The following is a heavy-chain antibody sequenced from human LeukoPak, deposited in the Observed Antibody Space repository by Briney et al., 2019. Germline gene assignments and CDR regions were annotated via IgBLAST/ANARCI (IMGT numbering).Heavy chain of an antibody. CDR2: IKQDGSEK. V-gene: IGHV3-7*03. J-gene: IGHJ6*03. Sequence: QSGGALRLSCAASGFTFRSYWMSWVRQAPGKGLEWVANIKQDGSEKYYVDSVKGRFTISRDNAKNTLYLQMNSLRAEDTAVYYCAKVKQWLVRSYYMDVWGKGTTVTVSS. CDR3: AKVKQWLVRSYYMDV. CDR1: GFTFRSYW. D-gene: IGHD6-19*01.